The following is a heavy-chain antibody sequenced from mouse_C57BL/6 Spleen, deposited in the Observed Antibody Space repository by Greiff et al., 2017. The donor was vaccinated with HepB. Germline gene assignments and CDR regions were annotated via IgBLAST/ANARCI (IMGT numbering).Heavy chain of an antibody. CDR2: IYPRSGNT. CDR1: GYTFTSYG. D-gene: IGHD1-1*01. V-gene: IGHV1-81*01. J-gene: IGHJ2*01. Sequence: QVQLKESGAELARPGASVKLSCKASGYTFTSYGISWVKQRTGQGLEWIGEIYPRSGNTYYNEKFKGKATLTADKSSSTAYMELRSLTSEDSAVYFCARSYYYGSRYYFDYWGQGTTLTVSS. CDR3: ARSYYYGSRYYFDY.